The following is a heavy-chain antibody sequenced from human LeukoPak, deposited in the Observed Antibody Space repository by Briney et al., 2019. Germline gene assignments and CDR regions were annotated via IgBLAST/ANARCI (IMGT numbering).Heavy chain of an antibody. CDR2: ISSSGSTI. J-gene: IGHJ5*02. Sequence: GGSLRLSCAASGFTFSSYEMNWVRQAPGKGLEWVSYISSSGSTILYADSVKGRFTISRDNAKNSLYLQMNNLRAEDTAVYYCVRLNWFDLWGQGTLVTVSS. V-gene: IGHV3-48*03. CDR1: GFTFSSYE. CDR3: VRLNWFDL.